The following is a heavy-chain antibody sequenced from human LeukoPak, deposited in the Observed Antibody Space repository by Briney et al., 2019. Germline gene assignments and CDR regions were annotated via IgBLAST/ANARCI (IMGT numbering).Heavy chain of an antibody. D-gene: IGHD6-13*01. J-gene: IGHJ4*02. CDR2: MNPNSGNT. V-gene: IGHV1-8*01. CDR3: ARIAAAGTRRLNY. CDR1: GYTFTSYD. Sequence: ASVKVSCKASGYTFTSYDINWVRQATGQGLEWMGWMNPNSGNTGYAQKFQGRITMTRNTSISTAYMELSSLTSEDTAVYYCARIAAAGTRRLNYWGQGTLVTVSS.